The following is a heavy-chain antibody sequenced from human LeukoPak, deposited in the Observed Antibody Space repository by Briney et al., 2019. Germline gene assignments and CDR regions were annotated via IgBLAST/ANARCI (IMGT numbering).Heavy chain of an antibody. Sequence: GGSLRLSCAASGSTFSSYSLNWVGQAPGKRLEWVSSISSSSSYIYYADSVKGRFTISRDNAKNSLYLQMNSLRAEDTAVYYCARVITMVRGVPYYYGMDVWGKGTTVTVSS. CDR1: GSTFSSYS. CDR2: ISSSSSYI. V-gene: IGHV3-21*01. J-gene: IGHJ6*04. CDR3: ARVITMVRGVPYYYGMDV. D-gene: IGHD3-10*01.